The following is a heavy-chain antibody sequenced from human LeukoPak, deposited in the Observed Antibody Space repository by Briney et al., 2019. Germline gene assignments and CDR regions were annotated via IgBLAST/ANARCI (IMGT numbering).Heavy chain of an antibody. D-gene: IGHD3-22*01. CDR1: VGSFSGYF. J-gene: IGHJ5*02. Sequence: SETLSLTSAVYVGSFSGYFWSWIRQPPGKGLEWIGEINHSGSTNYNPSLKSRVTISVDTSKNQFSLKLSSVTAADTAVYYCARGITLVIRNWFDPWGQGTLVTVSS. V-gene: IGHV4-34*01. CDR2: INHSGST. CDR3: ARGITLVIRNWFDP.